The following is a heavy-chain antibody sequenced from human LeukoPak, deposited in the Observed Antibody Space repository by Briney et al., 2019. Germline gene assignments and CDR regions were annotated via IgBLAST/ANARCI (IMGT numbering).Heavy chain of an antibody. Sequence: SVKVSCKASGGTFSSYAISWVRQAPGQGLEWMGGIIPIFGTANYAQKFQGRVTITADESTSTAYMELSSLRSEDTAVYYCARLLGAITQVDYWGQGTLVTVSS. CDR1: GGTFSSYA. D-gene: IGHD1-26*01. CDR3: ARLLGAITQVDY. CDR2: IIPIFGTA. V-gene: IGHV1-69*13. J-gene: IGHJ4*02.